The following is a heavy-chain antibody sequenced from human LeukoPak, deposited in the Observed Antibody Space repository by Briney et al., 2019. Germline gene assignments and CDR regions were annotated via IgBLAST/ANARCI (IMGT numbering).Heavy chain of an antibody. Sequence: SETLSLTCAVYGGSFSGYYWSWIRQPPGKGLEWIGEINHSGSTNYNPSLKSRVTISVDTSKNQFSLELSSVTAADTAVYYCARGDLAAQYYFDYWGQGTLVTVSS. V-gene: IGHV4-34*01. J-gene: IGHJ4*02. D-gene: IGHD3-16*01. CDR1: GGSFSGYY. CDR2: INHSGST. CDR3: ARGDLAAQYYFDY.